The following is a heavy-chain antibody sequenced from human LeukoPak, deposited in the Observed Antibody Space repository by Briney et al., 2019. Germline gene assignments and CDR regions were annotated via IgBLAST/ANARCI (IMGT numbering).Heavy chain of an antibody. CDR2: INHSGRT. CDR3: ARGVDSGSFYNV. D-gene: IGHD3-10*01. J-gene: IGHJ4*02. Sequence: SETLSLTCAVYGGSVSGYYWNWIRQPPGKGLEWIGEINHSGRTNYNPSLKSRVTISGDTSKKWFSLKLTSVTAADTAVYYCARGVDSGSFYNVWGQGTLVTVSS. CDR1: GGSVSGYY. V-gene: IGHV4-34*01.